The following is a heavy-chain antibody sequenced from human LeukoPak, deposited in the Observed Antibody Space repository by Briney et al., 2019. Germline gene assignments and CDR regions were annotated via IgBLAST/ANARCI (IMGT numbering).Heavy chain of an antibody. V-gene: IGHV3-21*01. D-gene: IGHD2-21*02. CDR1: GFTFSSYS. CDR2: ISSSSYI. Sequence: TGGSLRLSCAASGFTFSSYSMNWVRQAPGKGLEWVSSISSSSYIYYADSVKGRFTISRDNAKNSLYLQMNSLRAEDTAVYYCARECGGDCYSPLQSDYWGQGTLVTVSS. J-gene: IGHJ4*02. CDR3: ARECGGDCYSPLQSDY.